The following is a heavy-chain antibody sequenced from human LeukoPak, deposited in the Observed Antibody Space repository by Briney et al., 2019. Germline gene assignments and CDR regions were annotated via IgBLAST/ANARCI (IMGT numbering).Heavy chain of an antibody. CDR2: IYYSGST. CDR3: ARRGIVVTPGFDY. CDR1: GGSISSSGYY. D-gene: IGHD3-22*01. J-gene: IGHJ4*02. V-gene: IGHV4-39*01. Sequence: SETLSLTCTVSGGSISSSGYYWGWIRQPPGKGLEWIGSIYYSGSTYYNPSLKSRVTISVDTSKNQFSLKLSSVTAADTAVYYCARRGIVVTPGFDYWGQGTLVTVSS.